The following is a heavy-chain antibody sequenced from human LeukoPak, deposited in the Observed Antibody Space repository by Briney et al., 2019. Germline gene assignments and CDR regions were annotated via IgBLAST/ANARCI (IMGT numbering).Heavy chain of an antibody. CDR2: IHHTGTT. V-gene: IGHV4-61*05. CDR3: VGQFSISYPWGL. Sequence: SETLSLTCTVSGGSISSTSHYWGWIRQPPGKGLEWIGEIHHTGTTNYNPSLKSRVTISVDKSKNQLSLAVSSVTAADTAIYYCVGQFSISYPWGLWGQGTLVTVSS. D-gene: IGHD7-27*01. J-gene: IGHJ4*02. CDR1: GGSISSTSHY.